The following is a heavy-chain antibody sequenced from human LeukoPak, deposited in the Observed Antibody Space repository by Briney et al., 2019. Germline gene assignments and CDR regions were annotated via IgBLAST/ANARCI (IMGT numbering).Heavy chain of an antibody. V-gene: IGHV2-5*01. CDR2: IYWNDDK. CDR1: GFSLSTSGVG. CDR3: ARSYSDYDYFNNWFDP. D-gene: IGHD5-12*01. Sequence: SGPTLVKPTQTLTLTCTFSGFSLSTSGVGVGWIRQPPGKAPEWLALIYWNDDKRYSPSLKSRLTISKDTSKNQVVLTMTNMDPVDTATYYCARSYSDYDYFNNWFDPWGQGTLVTVSS. J-gene: IGHJ5*02.